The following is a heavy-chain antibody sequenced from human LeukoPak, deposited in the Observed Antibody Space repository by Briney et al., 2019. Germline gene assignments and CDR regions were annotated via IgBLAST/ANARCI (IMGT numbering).Heavy chain of an antibody. CDR3: ARDREGYYDSSGYYVPGYFDY. CDR1: GFTFSNYG. CDR2: ISYDGSNK. J-gene: IGHJ4*02. Sequence: GGSLRLSCAASGFTFSNYGMHWVRQAPGKGLEWVAVISYDGSNKYYADSVKGRFTISRDNSKNTLYLQMNSLRAEDTAVYYCARDREGYYDSSGYYVPGYFDYWGQGTLVTVSS. V-gene: IGHV3-30*03. D-gene: IGHD3-22*01.